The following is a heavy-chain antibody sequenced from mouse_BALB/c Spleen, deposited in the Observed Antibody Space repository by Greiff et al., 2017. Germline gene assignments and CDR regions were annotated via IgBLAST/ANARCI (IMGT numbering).Heavy chain of an antibody. CDR3: ADGYRAWFAY. J-gene: IGHJ3*01. D-gene: IGHD2-3*01. CDR2: IDPETGGT. Sequence: QVQLQQSGAELVRPGASVTLSCKASGYTFTDYEMHWVKQTPVHGLEWIGAIDPETGGTAYNQKFKGKATLTADKSSSTAYMELRSLTSEDSAVYYCADGYRAWFAYWGQGTLVTVSA. CDR1: GYTFTDYE. V-gene: IGHV1-15*01.